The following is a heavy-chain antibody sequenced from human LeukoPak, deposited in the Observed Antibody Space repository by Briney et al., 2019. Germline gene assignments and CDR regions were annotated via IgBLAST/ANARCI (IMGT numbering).Heavy chain of an antibody. J-gene: IGHJ3*02. CDR3: AKDIWRGYSSSWFAFDI. Sequence: PGGSLRLSCAASGFTFSNYAMTWVRQAPGKGLEWVSLISGDGGSTYYADSVKGRFTISRDNSKNSLYLQMNSLRTEDTALYYCAKDIWRGYSSSWFAFDIWGQGTMVTVSS. V-gene: IGHV3-43*02. CDR1: GFTFSNYA. CDR2: ISGDGGST. D-gene: IGHD6-13*01.